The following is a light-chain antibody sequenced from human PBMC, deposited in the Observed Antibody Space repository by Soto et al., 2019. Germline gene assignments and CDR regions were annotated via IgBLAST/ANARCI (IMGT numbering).Light chain of an antibody. V-gene: IGKV3-15*01. J-gene: IGKJ3*01. CDR1: QSVSSN. CDR2: GAS. CDR3: QQYNNWPFT. Sequence: EIVMTQSPATLSVSPGERATLSCGASQSVSSNLAWYQQKPGQAPRLLIYGASTRATGIPARFSGSGSGTEFTLTICSLQSEDFAVYYCQQYNNWPFTFGPGTKVDIK.